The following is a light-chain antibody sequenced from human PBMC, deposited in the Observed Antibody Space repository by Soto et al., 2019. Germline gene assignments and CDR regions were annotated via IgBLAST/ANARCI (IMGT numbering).Light chain of an antibody. CDR2: AAS. CDR3: QQYNSYSWT. CDR1: QVISTS. V-gene: IGKV1-16*01. J-gene: IGKJ1*01. Sequence: DIQMTQSPSSLSASVGDRVTITCLASQVISTSLAWYQHQPGKAPRLLMYAASSLQSGVPSRFSGSGSGTHFTLTISSLQPDDFATYYCQQYNSYSWTFGQVGKVDVK.